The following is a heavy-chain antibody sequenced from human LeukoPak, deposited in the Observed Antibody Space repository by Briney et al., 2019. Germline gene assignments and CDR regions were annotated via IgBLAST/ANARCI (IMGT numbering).Heavy chain of an antibody. V-gene: IGHV3-23*01. CDR2: ISGSGGST. J-gene: IGHJ4*02. CDR3: AKLTGDRSNFDY. D-gene: IGHD7-27*01. CDR1: GFTFSSYA. Sequence: GESLKISCAASGFTFSSYAMSWVRQAPGKGLEWVSVISGSGGSTYNADSVKGRFTTSRDNSKNTLYLQMNSLRAEDTAVYYCAKLTGDRSNFDYWGQGTLVTVSS.